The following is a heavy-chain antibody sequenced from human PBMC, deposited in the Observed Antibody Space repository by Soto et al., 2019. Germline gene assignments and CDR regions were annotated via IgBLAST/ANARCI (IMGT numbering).Heavy chain of an antibody. V-gene: IGHV5-51*01. CDR2: IYPGDSDT. CDR1: GYSFTSYW. CDR3: ATLIAHKEPSSSRPTSPWLDP. D-gene: IGHD3-22*01. Sequence: PGESLKISCKGSGYSFTSYWIGWVRQMPGKGLEWMGIIYPGDSDTRYSPSFQGQVTISADKSISTVYLQWNSLQASDTAMYYCATLIAHKEPSSSRPTSPWLDPWGQGTLVTVSS. J-gene: IGHJ5*02.